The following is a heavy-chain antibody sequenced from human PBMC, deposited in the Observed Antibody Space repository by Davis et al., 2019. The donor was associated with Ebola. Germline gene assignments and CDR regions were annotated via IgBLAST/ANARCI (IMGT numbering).Heavy chain of an antibody. CDR1: GGSISSYY. CDR3: ARVDYDFWSGYYTGNWFDP. D-gene: IGHD3-3*01. Sequence: SETLSLTCTVSGGSISSYYWSWIRQPPGKGLEWIGYIYYSGSTNYNPSLKSRVTISVDTSKNQFSLKLSSVTAADTAVYYCARVDYDFWSGYYTGNWFDPGGQGTLVTVSS. V-gene: IGHV4-59*01. CDR2: IYYSGST. J-gene: IGHJ5*02.